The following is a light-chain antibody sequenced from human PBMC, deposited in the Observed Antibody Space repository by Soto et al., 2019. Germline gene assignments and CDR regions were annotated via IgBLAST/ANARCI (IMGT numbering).Light chain of an antibody. J-gene: IGLJ1*01. CDR1: SGDVGGYNY. V-gene: IGLV2-14*01. Sequence: SVLTQPASVSGSPGQSITISCTGTSGDVGGYNYVSWYQQHPGKAPKFMIYDVTNRPSGVSNRFSGSKSGNTASLTISGLQAEDEADYYCSSYTSTSTYVFGSGTNVTVL. CDR3: SSYTSTSTYV. CDR2: DVT.